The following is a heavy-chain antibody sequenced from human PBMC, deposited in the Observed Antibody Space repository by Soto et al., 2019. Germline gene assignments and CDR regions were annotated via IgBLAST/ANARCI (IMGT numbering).Heavy chain of an antibody. CDR3: ARGDFWSGYWGY. D-gene: IGHD3-3*01. CDR2: INHSGST. J-gene: IGHJ4*02. V-gene: IGHV4-34*01. CDR1: GGSFSGYY. Sequence: QVQLQQWGAGLLKPSETLSLTCAVYGGSFSGYYWSWIRQPPGKGLEWIGEINHSGSTNYNPSLNCRVTISVATSKNQFSLKLSSVTAADTAVYYCARGDFWSGYWGYWGQGTLVTVSS.